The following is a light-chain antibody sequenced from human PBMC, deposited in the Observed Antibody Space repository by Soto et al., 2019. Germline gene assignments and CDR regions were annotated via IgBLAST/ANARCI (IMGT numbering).Light chain of an antibody. CDR2: GAS. J-gene: IGKJ1*01. V-gene: IGKV3-20*01. Sequence: EIVLTQSPGTLSLSPGERATLSCRASQSLNTNYLAWYQQTPGQAPRLLIYGASSRATDIPDRFSGSGSGTDFTLTISRLEPEDFAVYYCHQYDDSPRTFGQGTKVDI. CDR1: QSLNTNY. CDR3: HQYDDSPRT.